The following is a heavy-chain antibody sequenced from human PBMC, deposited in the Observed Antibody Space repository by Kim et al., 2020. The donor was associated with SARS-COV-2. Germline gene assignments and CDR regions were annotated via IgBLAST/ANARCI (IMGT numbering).Heavy chain of an antibody. J-gene: IGHJ4*02. CDR3: AREGGELGGAFDY. V-gene: IGHV3-33*01. D-gene: IGHD3-16*01. Sequence: YANTVKGRFTISRDNSKDRLYLQMNSLRAEDTAVYSCAREGGELGGAFDYWGQGTLVTVSS.